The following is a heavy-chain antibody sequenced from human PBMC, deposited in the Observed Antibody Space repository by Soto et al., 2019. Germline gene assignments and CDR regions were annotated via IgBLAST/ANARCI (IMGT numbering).Heavy chain of an antibody. Sequence: QEQLVESGGGLVKPGGSLRLSCATSGFTFSDYYMSWIRQAPGKGLNWVSYISTTSSYTKYADAVKGRFTISRDNAKNSLYLEMNSLTTEDTAVYYCARELFYGSGSPIGGWGQGTLVVVSS. CDR3: ARELFYGSGSPIGG. D-gene: IGHD3-10*01. V-gene: IGHV3-11*05. CDR1: GFTFSDYY. J-gene: IGHJ4*02. CDR2: ISTTSSYT.